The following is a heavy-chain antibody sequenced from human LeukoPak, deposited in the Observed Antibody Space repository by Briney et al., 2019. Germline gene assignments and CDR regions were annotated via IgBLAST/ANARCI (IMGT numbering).Heavy chain of an antibody. V-gene: IGHV3-21*01. Sequence: GGSLRLSCAASGFTFSNYIINWVRQAPGKGLEWVSSISSGSTYIYYADSVEGRFTISRDNAKNSLYLQMNSLRAEDTAVYYCARDIIAAAGIVDYWGQGTLVTVSS. CDR3: ARDIIAAAGIVDY. CDR1: GFTFSNYI. CDR2: ISSGSTYI. D-gene: IGHD6-13*01. J-gene: IGHJ4*02.